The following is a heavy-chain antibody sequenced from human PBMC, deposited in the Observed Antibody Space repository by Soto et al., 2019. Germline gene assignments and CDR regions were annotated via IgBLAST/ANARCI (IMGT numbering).Heavy chain of an antibody. CDR3: AKSPFYDSSGYADY. J-gene: IGHJ4*02. V-gene: IGHV3-30*18. D-gene: IGHD3-22*01. CDR1: GFTFSSYG. Sequence: QVQLVESGGGVVQPGRSLRLSCAASGFTFSSYGMHWVRQAPGKGLEWVAVISYDGSNKYYADSVKGRFTISRDNSKNTLYMKMNSLRAEDTPVYYSAKSPFYDSSGYADYWGQGTLVTVSS. CDR2: ISYDGSNK.